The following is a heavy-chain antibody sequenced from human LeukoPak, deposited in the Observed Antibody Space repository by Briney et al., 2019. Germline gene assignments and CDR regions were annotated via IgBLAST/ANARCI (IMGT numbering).Heavy chain of an antibody. CDR3: ARRRADYFDY. V-gene: IGHV4-38-2*02. Sequence: SETLSLTCTVSGYSISSGYYWGWIRQPPGKGLEWIGSIYYSGSTYYNPSLKSRVTISVDTSKNQFSLKLSSVTAADTAVYYCARRRADYFDYWGQGTLVTVSS. J-gene: IGHJ4*02. CDR1: GYSISSGYY. D-gene: IGHD6-13*01. CDR2: IYYSGST.